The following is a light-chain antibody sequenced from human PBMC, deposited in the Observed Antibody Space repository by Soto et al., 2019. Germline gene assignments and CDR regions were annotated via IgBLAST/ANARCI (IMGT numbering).Light chain of an antibody. J-gene: IGKJ5*01. CDR2: DAS. CDR3: QQRNNWPPIT. Sequence: EIVLTQSPGTLSLSPGERATLSCRAIQSVSNNYLAWYQQKPGQAPRLLIYDASNRATGVPARFSGSGSGTDFTLTISSLEPEDFALYYCQQRNNWPPITFGQGTRLEI. CDR1: QSVSNNY. V-gene: IGKV3-11*01.